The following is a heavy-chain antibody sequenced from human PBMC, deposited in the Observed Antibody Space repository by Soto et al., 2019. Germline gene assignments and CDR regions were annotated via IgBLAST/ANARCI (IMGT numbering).Heavy chain of an antibody. D-gene: IGHD3-3*01. CDR2: IKQDGSEK. CDR3: ARESRYDFWSGYYGSGIGAFDI. CDR1: GFTFSSYW. J-gene: IGHJ3*02. Sequence: GGSLRLSCAASGFTFSSYWMSWVRQAPGKGLEWVANIKQDGSEKYYVDSVKGRFTISRDNAKNSLYLQMNSLRAEDTAVYYCARESRYDFWSGYYGSGIGAFDIWGQGTMVTVSS. V-gene: IGHV3-7*05.